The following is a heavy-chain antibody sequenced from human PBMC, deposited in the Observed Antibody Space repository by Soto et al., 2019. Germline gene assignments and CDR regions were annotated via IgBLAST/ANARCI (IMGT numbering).Heavy chain of an antibody. Sequence: GGSLGLSCAASGFTFSSYSMNWVRQAPGKGLEWVSSISSSSSYIYYADSVKGRFTISRDNAKNSLYLQMNSLRAEDTAVYYCARDYYGDYSDQYFQHWGQGTLVTVSS. J-gene: IGHJ1*01. V-gene: IGHV3-21*01. CDR1: GFTFSSYS. D-gene: IGHD4-17*01. CDR3: ARDYYGDYSDQYFQH. CDR2: ISSSSSYI.